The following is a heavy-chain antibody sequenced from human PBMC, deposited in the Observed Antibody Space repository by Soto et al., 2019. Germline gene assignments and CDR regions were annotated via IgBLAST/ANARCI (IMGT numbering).Heavy chain of an antibody. CDR1: GGSISSDY. Sequence: SETLSLTCTVSGGSISSDYWSWIRQPAGKGLEWIGRIYISENTHYNPSLRSRVSMSLDTSKNQLSLNLSSVTAADTAVYYCARGVGRSSWTYFDSWGPGTLGTVSS. V-gene: IGHV4-4*07. D-gene: IGHD6-13*01. CDR2: IYISENT. CDR3: ARGVGRSSWTYFDS. J-gene: IGHJ4*02.